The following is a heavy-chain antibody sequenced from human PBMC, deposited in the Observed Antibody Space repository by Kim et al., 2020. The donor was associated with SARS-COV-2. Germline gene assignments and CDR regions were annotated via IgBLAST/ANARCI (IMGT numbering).Heavy chain of an antibody. CDR2: FDPEDGET. Sequence: ASVKVSCKVSGYTLIELSMHWVRQAPGKGLEWMGGFDPEDGETIYAQKFQGRVTMTEDTSTDTAYMELSSLRSEDTAVYYCATDPPSGQKYSSNGFDYWGQGTLVTVSS. J-gene: IGHJ4*02. CDR1: GYTLIELS. D-gene: IGHD6-13*01. CDR3: ATDPPSGQKYSSNGFDY. V-gene: IGHV1-24*01.